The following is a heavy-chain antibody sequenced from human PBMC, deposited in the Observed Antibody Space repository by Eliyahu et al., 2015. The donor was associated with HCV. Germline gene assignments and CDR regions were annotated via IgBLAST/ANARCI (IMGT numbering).Heavy chain of an antibody. D-gene: IGHD4-17*01. CDR3: ARGHGDGDSANDAFDI. Sequence: QVQLQESGPGLVKPSETLSLTCTVSGGYIXSSDWNWIRQPPGKGLEWIGHIYYTGSTNNNPSLKSRLTMSVDTSKNQLSLKLRSVTAADTAVYYCARGHGDGDSANDAFDIWGQGTMVTVSS. CDR1: GGYIXSSD. CDR2: IYYTGST. J-gene: IGHJ3*02. V-gene: IGHV4-59*01.